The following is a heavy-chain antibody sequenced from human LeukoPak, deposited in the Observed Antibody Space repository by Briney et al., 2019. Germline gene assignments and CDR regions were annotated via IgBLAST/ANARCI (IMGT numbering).Heavy chain of an antibody. Sequence: SVEVSCKASGGTFSSYAISWVRQAPGQGLEWMGGIIPIFGTANYAQKFQGRVTITADESTSTAYMELSSLRSEDTAVYYCARDSLNLGYCSGGSCYSPYNWFDPWGQGTLVTVSS. CDR2: IIPIFGTA. CDR1: GGTFSSYA. J-gene: IGHJ5*02. D-gene: IGHD2-15*01. V-gene: IGHV1-69*13. CDR3: ARDSLNLGYCSGGSCYSPYNWFDP.